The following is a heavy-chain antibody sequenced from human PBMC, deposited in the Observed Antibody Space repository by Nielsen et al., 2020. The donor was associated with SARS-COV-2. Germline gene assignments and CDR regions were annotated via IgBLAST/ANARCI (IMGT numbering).Heavy chain of an antibody. Sequence: GESLKISCAASGFTFDDYGMSWVRQAPGKGLEWVSVIYSGINRTYYADFVKGRFTISRDNSKNTLYLQMDSLRAEDTAVYYCAKDPLSSSWYEGGFDYWGQGTLVTVSS. J-gene: IGHJ4*02. V-gene: IGHV3-23*03. D-gene: IGHD6-13*01. CDR3: AKDPLSSSWYEGGFDY. CDR1: GFTFDDYG. CDR2: IYSGINRT.